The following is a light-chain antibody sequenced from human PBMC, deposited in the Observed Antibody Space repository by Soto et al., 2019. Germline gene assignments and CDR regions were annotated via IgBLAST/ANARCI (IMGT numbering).Light chain of an antibody. CDR1: SSDVGAYDF. Sequence: QSALTQPASVSGSPGQSITISCTGTSSDVGAYDFVSWYQHYPGKAPKLVTFDVTHRPPGISDRFSGPKSANTASLTISGLQAEDEAFYYCSSYTTRSPLVFGGGTKVTVL. CDR3: SSYTTRSPLV. V-gene: IGLV2-14*01. J-gene: IGLJ2*01. CDR2: DVT.